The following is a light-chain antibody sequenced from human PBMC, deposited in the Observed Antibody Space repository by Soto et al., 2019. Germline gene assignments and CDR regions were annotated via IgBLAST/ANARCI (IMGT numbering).Light chain of an antibody. V-gene: IGLV2-23*02. CDR3: CSYAGDSYV. J-gene: IGLJ1*01. CDR2: DVS. CDR1: SSDVGNYNL. Sequence: ALTQPASVTGAAGESSSITCTGTSSDVGNYNLVSWYQQHPGKAPKLMIYDVSKRPSGVSNRFSGSKSGNTASLTISGLQADDEADYYCCSYAGDSYVFGTGTKVTVL.